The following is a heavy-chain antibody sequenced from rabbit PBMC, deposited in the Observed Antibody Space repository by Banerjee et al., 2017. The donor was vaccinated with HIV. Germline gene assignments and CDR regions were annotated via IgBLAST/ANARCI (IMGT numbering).Heavy chain of an antibody. Sequence: QEQLVESGGGLVQPGGSLKLSCKASGFDYSAYYMSWVRQAPGKGLEWIGYIDPVFGVTVYANWVNGRFTISKTSSTTVTLQMTSLTAADTATYFCARDTASSFSSYGMDLWGQGTLVTVS. CDR2: IDPVFGVT. CDR3: ARDTASSFSSYGMDL. V-gene: IGHV1S39*01. CDR1: GFDYSAYY. J-gene: IGHJ6*01. D-gene: IGHD8-1*01.